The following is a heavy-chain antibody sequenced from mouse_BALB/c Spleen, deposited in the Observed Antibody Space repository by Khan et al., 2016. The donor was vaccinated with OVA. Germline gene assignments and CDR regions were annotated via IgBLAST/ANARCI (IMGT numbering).Heavy chain of an antibody. V-gene: IGHV2-6-7*01. CDR1: GFLLTGSG. CDR3: ARAYYANDRKAMDY. J-gene: IGHJ4*01. CDR2: LWGDGST. D-gene: IGHD2-9*01. Sequence: VQLQESGPGPVAPSQSLFITCTVSGFLLTGSGVYWVRQPSGKGLEWLGMLWGDGSTDYNSALKSRLYTSKDNSKTTVTVNMNSLQTDDTSRYYCARAYYANDRKAMDYWGQGTSVTVSS.